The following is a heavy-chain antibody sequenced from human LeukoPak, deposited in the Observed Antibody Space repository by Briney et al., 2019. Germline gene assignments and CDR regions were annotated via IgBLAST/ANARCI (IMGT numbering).Heavy chain of an antibody. CDR3: ARTEASITIFGVSLGYGMDV. Sequence: SETLSLTCAVYGGSFSGYYWSWIRQPPGKGLEWIGEINHSGSTNYNPSLKSRVTISVDTSKNQFSLKLSSVTAADTAVYYCARTEASITIFGVSLGYGMDVWGQGTTVTVSS. CDR2: INHSGST. D-gene: IGHD3-3*01. J-gene: IGHJ6*02. CDR1: GGSFSGYY. V-gene: IGHV4-34*01.